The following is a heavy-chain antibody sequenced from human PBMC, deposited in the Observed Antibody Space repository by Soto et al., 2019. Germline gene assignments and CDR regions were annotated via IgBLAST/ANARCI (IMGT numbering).Heavy chain of an antibody. J-gene: IGHJ4*02. Sequence: SETLSLTCTVSGGSMRNYFWTWIRQPPGKGLEWIGYIHYSGTTSFFPSYNPSLRSRVTISEDTSKNQFSLKLLSVTTADTAVYFRAAGEASSRNLAPYYLDFWGQGTLVTVSS. D-gene: IGHD6-13*01. CDR2: IHYSGTT. V-gene: IGHV4-59*01. CDR3: AAGEASSRNLAPYYLDF. CDR1: GGSMRNYF.